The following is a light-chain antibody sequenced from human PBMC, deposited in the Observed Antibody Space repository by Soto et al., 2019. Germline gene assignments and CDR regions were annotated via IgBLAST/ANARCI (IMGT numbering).Light chain of an antibody. J-gene: IGKJ4*01. V-gene: IGKV3-20*01. CDR3: QQYTSSPALT. Sequence: EIVLTQAPGTLSLSPGDRATLSCRASQTLINTYFGWYQQRPGLAPRLLIYDASTRAPGIPDRFSGSGSGTEFTLTISRLEPEDFAVYYCQQYTSSPALTFGGGTRVDIK. CDR2: DAS. CDR1: QTLINTY.